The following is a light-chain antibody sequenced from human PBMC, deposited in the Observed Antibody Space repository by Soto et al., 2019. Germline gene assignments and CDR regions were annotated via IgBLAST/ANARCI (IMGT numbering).Light chain of an antibody. J-gene: IGKJ1*01. CDR3: QQYNSYWT. V-gene: IGKV1-5*03. CDR2: KAS. CDR1: QSISSW. Sequence: MNQSPSTLSASVGDRGTTTCRASQSISSWLAWYQQKPGKAPKLLIYKASSLESGVPSRFSGSGSGTEFTLTISSLQHDDFATYYCQQYNSYWTFGQGPKVDIK.